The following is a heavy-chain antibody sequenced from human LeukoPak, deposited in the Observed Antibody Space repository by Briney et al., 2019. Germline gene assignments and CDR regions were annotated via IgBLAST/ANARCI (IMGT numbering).Heavy chain of an antibody. J-gene: IGHJ4*02. CDR3: APTAEAYTSWWKV. D-gene: IGHD3-16*01. Sequence: ASVKVSCKASGYKFTEDHMHWVRPAPGQGREFMGWINPDSDFTNYAQKFTGRVTMTRDTSISKAYLEVRSLTSEDTAVYDCAPTAEAYTSWWKVWGQGTLVTVSS. CDR2: INPDSDFT. CDR1: GYKFTEDH. V-gene: IGHV1-2*02.